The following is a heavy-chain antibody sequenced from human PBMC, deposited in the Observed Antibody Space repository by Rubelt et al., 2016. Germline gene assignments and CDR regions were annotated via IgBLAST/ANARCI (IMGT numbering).Heavy chain of an antibody. CDR2: ISYDGSNK. J-gene: IGHJ5*02. Sequence: GLEWVAVISYDGSNKYYADSVKGRFTISRDNSKNTLYLQMNSLRAEDTAVYYCARDLDGWLWAAAGSLGWFDPWGQGTLVTVSS. V-gene: IGHV3-30*03. CDR3: ARDLDGWLWAAAGSLGWFDP. D-gene: IGHD6-13*01.